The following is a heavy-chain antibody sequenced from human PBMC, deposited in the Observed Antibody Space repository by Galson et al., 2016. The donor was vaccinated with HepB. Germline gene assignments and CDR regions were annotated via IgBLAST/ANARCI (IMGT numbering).Heavy chain of an antibody. CDR1: GFSLNTRGMC. CDR2: IDWEDDK. J-gene: IGHJ4*02. CDR3: ARYLSNFGVAHIDY. D-gene: IGHD3-3*01. V-gene: IGHV2-70*01. Sequence: PALVKPTQTLTLTCTFSGFSLNTRGMCVSWIRQPPGKALEWLAFIDWEDDKYYNTSLKTRLTISKDISENQVVLTMTNMDPVDTATYYCARYLSNFGVAHIDYWGQGTLVTVSS.